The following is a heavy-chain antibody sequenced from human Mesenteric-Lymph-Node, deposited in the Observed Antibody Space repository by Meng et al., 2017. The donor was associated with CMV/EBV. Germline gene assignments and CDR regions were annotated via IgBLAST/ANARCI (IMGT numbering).Heavy chain of an antibody. V-gene: IGHV3-23*01. CDR1: GFTFSSYA. D-gene: IGHD3-3*01. CDR3: AKTRGALIKDYYGMDV. CDR2: IRDNGENT. J-gene: IGHJ6*02. Sequence: GESLKISCVASGFTFSSYAMGWVRQAPGKGLEWVSTIRDNGENTYYIESVKGRFTISRDNSQNTLYLQMNSLRAEDTAVYYCAKTRGALIKDYYGMDVWGQGTTVTVSS.